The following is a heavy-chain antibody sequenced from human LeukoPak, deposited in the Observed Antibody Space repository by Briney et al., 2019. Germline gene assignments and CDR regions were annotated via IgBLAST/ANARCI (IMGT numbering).Heavy chain of an antibody. CDR1: GGSISSGVYY. Sequence: SETLSLTCTVSGGSISSGVYYWSWIRQHPGKGLEWIGYIYYSGSTYSNPSLKSRLTISVDTSKNQFSLKLSSVTAADTAVYYCARGRGGVNWGQGTLVTVSS. J-gene: IGHJ4*02. V-gene: IGHV4-31*03. D-gene: IGHD3-10*01. CDR3: ARGRGGVN. CDR2: IYYSGST.